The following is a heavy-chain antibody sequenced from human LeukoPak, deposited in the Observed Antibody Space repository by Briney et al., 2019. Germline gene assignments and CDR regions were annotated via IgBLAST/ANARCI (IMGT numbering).Heavy chain of an antibody. Sequence: ASVKVSCKVSGYTLTELSMHWVRQAPGKGLEGMGGFDPEDGETIYAQKFQGRVTMTEDTSTDTAYLELSNLRAEDTAVYYCATDLGYYYDSSGYPWGEGTLVTVSS. V-gene: IGHV1-24*01. CDR2: FDPEDGET. J-gene: IGHJ5*02. D-gene: IGHD3-22*01. CDR1: GYTLTELS. CDR3: ATDLGYYYDSSGYP.